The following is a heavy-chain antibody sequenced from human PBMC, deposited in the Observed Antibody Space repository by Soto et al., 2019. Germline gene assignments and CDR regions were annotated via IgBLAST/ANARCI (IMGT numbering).Heavy chain of an antibody. V-gene: IGHV1-18*01. J-gene: IGHJ5*02. Sequence: QVQLVQSGAEAKKPGASVKVSCKASGYTFTSYGISWVRQAPGPGLEWMGWSNAYNGNTNYGQKPQGRVTLTTDTSTRTPYMELRMLRSDDTAVYYCARVVPPFAPWGQGTLVTVSS. CDR3: ARVVPPFAP. CDR2: SNAYNGNT. D-gene: IGHD2-8*01. CDR1: GYTFTSYG.